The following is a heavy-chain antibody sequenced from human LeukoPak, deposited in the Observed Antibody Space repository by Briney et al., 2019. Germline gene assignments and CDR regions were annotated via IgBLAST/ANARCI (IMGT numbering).Heavy chain of an antibody. CDR3: ARVSQWLPRFDY. J-gene: IGHJ4*02. D-gene: IGHD6-19*01. CDR2: INPSGGST. Sequence: ASVKVSCTASGYTFTSYYMHWVRQAPGQGLEWMGIINPSGGSTSYAQKFQGRVTMTRDTSTSTVYMELSSLRSEDTAVYYCARVSQWLPRFDYWGQGTLVTVSS. V-gene: IGHV1-46*01. CDR1: GYTFTSYY.